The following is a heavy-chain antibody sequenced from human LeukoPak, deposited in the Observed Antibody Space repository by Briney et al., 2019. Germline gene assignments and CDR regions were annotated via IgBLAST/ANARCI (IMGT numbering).Heavy chain of an antibody. CDR2: IWYDGSNR. J-gene: IGHJ4*02. D-gene: IGHD3-9*01. CDR1: GFTFSSYG. V-gene: IGHV3-33*01. Sequence: GGSLRLSCAASGFTFSSYGMHWVRQAPGKGLEWVAVIWYDGSNRYYADSVKGRFTISRDNSKNTLYLQMNSLRAEDTAVYYCARDVRYFDWLSLVDYWGQGTLVTVSS. CDR3: ARDVRYFDWLSLVDY.